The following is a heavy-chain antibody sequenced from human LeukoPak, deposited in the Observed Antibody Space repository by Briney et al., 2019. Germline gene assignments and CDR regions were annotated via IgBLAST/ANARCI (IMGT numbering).Heavy chain of an antibody. CDR2: VSGRGRST. Sequence: PGGSLRLSCVASGLTLSNSAMSWVRQAPGKGLEWVSSVSGRGRSTYYDDSVKGRFNVSKDNSRNTLYLEMRSLRAEDTAVYFCAQHRGFFGVTEYFDFWGQGTLVTVSS. CDR3: AQHRGFFGVTEYFDF. CDR1: GLTLSNSA. J-gene: IGHJ4*02. V-gene: IGHV3-23*01. D-gene: IGHD3-3*01.